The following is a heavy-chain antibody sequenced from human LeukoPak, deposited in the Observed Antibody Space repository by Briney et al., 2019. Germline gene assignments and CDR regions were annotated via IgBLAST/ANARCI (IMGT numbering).Heavy chain of an antibody. V-gene: IGHV3-21*01. CDR3: ARGYDSGSYYVY. D-gene: IGHD3-22*01. J-gene: IGHJ4*02. Sequence: PGGSLRLSCAASGFTFSSYSMNWVRQAPGTGLEWVSFISSSSSYIYYADSVKGRFTISRDNAKNSLYLQMNSLRAEDTAVYYCARGYDSGSYYVYWGQGTLVTVSS. CDR1: GFTFSSYS. CDR2: ISSSSSYI.